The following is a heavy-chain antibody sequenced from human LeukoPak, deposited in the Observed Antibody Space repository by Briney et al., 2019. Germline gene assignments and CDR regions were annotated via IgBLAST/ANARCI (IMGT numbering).Heavy chain of an antibody. V-gene: IGHV1-2*06. D-gene: IGHD6-19*01. CDR1: GYTFTGYY. Sequence: ASVKVSCKASGYTFTGYYIHWVRQAPGQGLEWMGRINPNSGGTNYAQKFQGRVTMTRDTSISTAYMELSRLRSDDTAVYYCARVSGQGYSSGWYYFDYWGQGTLVTVSS. CDR3: ARVSGQGYSSGWYYFDY. CDR2: INPNSGGT. J-gene: IGHJ4*02.